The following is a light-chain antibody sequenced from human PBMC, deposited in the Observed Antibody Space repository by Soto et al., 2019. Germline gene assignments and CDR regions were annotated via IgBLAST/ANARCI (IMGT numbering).Light chain of an antibody. V-gene: IGKV1-5*03. CDR1: QRISSW. J-gene: IGKJ4*01. CDR3: QQYHSYPLT. Sequence: DIQMTQSPSTLSASVGDRVTITCRASQRISSWLAWYHQKPGKAPKLLIYKASSLESGVPSRFGGSGSGTEFTLTISSLQPDDFATYYCQQYHSYPLTFGGGTKVEIK. CDR2: KAS.